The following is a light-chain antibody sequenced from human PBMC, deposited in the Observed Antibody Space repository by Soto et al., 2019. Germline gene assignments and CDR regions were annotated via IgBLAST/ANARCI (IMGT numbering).Light chain of an antibody. Sequence: QSALTQPPSASGSTGQSVTISCTGTSGDVGAYDYVSWYQQHPGKAPKLLIYEVTKRPLGVPDRFSGSKSGNAASLTVSGLQAEDEADYYCSSYAGSNYPYVFGTGTKVTVL. CDR1: SGDVGAYDY. J-gene: IGLJ1*01. CDR3: SSYAGSNYPYV. V-gene: IGLV2-8*01. CDR2: EVT.